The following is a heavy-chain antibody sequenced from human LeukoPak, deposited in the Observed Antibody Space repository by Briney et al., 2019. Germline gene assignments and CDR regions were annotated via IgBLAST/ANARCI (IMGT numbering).Heavy chain of an antibody. CDR1: GDSIISYY. J-gene: IGHJ4*02. D-gene: IGHD5-18*01. V-gene: IGHV4-4*07. CDR3: AREASGYSYGYGEF. Sequence: SETLSLTCTVSGDSIISYYWNWVRQPAGKGLEWIGRIYSSGSTDYNPSLKSRVTMSVDTSKNQFSLKLNSVTAADTAVYYCAREASGYSYGYGEFWGQGTLVTVSS. CDR2: IYSSGST.